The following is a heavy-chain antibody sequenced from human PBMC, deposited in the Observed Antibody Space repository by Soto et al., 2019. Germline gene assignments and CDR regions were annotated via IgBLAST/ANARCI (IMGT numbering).Heavy chain of an antibody. J-gene: IGHJ3*02. CDR2: INPNSGGT. CDR1: GYTFTGYY. D-gene: IGHD2-8*01. CDR3: ARDHAVPMVYAGADFDI. V-gene: IGHV1-2*02. Sequence: ASVKVSCKASGYTFTGYYMHWVRQAPGQGLEWMGWINPNSGGTNYAQKFQGRVTMTRDTSISTAYMELSRLRSDDTAVYYCARDHAVPMVYAGADFDIWGQGTMVTVSS.